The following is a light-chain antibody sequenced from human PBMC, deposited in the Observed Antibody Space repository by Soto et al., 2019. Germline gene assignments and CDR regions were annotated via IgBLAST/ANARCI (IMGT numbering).Light chain of an antibody. CDR2: DAS. Sequence: EIVLTQSPATLSLSPGERATLSCRASQSISSCLAWYQQKPGQAPRLLIYDASNRATGIPARFSGSGSGTDFTLIISSLEPEDFAVYYCQQRSNWPPYTFGQGTKLEIK. CDR1: QSISSC. V-gene: IGKV3-11*01. CDR3: QQRSNWPPYT. J-gene: IGKJ2*01.